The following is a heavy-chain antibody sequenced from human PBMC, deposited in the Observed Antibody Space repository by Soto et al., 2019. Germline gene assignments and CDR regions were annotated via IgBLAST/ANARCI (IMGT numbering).Heavy chain of an antibody. D-gene: IGHD1-26*01. V-gene: IGHV1-69*01. Sequence: QVQLVQSGAEVKKPGSSVKVSCKASGGTFSSYAISWVRQAPGQGLEWMGVIMPIFGTANYAQKFQGRVTITEDESTRTAYMELSSLRSEATAVYYCARGPGAESGGNIAAEDYWGQGTLVTVSS. CDR3: ARGPGAESGGNIAAEDY. J-gene: IGHJ4*02. CDR1: GGTFSSYA. CDR2: IMPIFGTA.